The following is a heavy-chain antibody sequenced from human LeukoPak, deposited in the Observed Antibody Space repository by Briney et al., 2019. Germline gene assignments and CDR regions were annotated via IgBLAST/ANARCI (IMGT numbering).Heavy chain of an antibody. Sequence: GGSLRLSCAASGFTVSSNYMSWVRQAPGKGLEWVSVIYSGGSTYYADSVKGRFTISRDNSKNTLYLQMNSLRAEDTAVYYCARDRYSSSWHRAFDIWGQGTMVTVSS. D-gene: IGHD6-13*01. CDR2: IYSGGST. V-gene: IGHV3-66*01. CDR1: GFTVSSNY. J-gene: IGHJ3*02. CDR3: ARDRYSSSWHRAFDI.